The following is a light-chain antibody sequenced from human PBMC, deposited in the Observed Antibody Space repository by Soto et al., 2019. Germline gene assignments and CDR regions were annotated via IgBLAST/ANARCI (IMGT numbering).Light chain of an antibody. CDR2: DVS. V-gene: IGLV2-14*01. J-gene: IGLJ2*01. CDR1: SSDVGGYTY. Sequence: QSVLTQPASVSGSPGQSITISCTGTSSDVGGYTYVSWYQQHPGNAPKLMIYDVSNRPSGVSNRFSASKSGNTASLTISGLQAEDEADYYCSSYTSSSTLVFGGGTKLTV. CDR3: SSYTSSSTLV.